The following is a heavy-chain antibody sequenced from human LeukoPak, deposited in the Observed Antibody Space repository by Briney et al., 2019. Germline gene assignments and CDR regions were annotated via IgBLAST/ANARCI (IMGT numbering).Heavy chain of an antibody. J-gene: IGHJ4*02. CDR1: GFTFSLYG. CDR2: ISYDGTNE. Sequence: GGSLRLSCAASGFTFSLYGMHWVRQAPGKGLEWVAVISYDGTNEYYADSVKGRFTISRDNSKNTLHLQMNSLRAEDTAVYYCAKGSSSSRPYYFDYWGQGTLVTVSS. D-gene: IGHD2-2*01. V-gene: IGHV3-33*05. CDR3: AKGSSSSRPYYFDY.